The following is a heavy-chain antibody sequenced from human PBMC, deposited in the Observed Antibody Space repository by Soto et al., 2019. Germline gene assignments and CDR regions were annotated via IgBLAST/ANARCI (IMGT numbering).Heavy chain of an antibody. D-gene: IGHD2-15*01. CDR2: IYYDGTT. Sequence: GPGPRLPSETLSLTCTVSGGSINSNNYYWAWIRQPPGKGLAWIASIYYDGTTYYNMSLKSRVTISRDTSKNQFSLRLTSVTAADTAVYFCGKVVVAATRHTDFDSWGQGTLVTVSS. CDR1: GGSINSNNYY. V-gene: IGHV4-39*01. J-gene: IGHJ4*02. CDR3: GKVVVAATRHTDFDS.